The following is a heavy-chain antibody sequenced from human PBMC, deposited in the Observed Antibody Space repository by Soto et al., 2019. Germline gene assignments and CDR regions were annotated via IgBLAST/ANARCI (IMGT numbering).Heavy chain of an antibody. CDR2: IYPGDSDT. V-gene: IGHV5-51*01. CDR3: AAYAADFSSRAFDI. D-gene: IGHD6-13*01. CDR1: GYSFTSYW. Sequence: LGESLKISCKGSGYSFTSYWIGWVRQMPGKGLERMGIIYPGDSDTRYSPSFQGQVTISADKSISTAYLQWSSLKASDTAMYYCAAYAADFSSRAFDIWGQGTMVTVSS. J-gene: IGHJ3*02.